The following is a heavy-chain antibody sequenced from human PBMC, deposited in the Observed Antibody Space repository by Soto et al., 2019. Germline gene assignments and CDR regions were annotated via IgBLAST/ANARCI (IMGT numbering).Heavy chain of an antibody. CDR2: IYYSGST. Sequence: QVQLQESGPGLVKPSETLSLTCTVSGGSVSSGSYYWSWIRQPPGKGLEWIGYIYYSGSTNYNPSLKSRVTISVDTSKNQFSLKLSSVTAADTAVYYCARLPAAIVDAFDIWGQGTMVTVSS. D-gene: IGHD2-2*01. CDR3: ARLPAAIVDAFDI. CDR1: GGSVSSGSYY. V-gene: IGHV4-61*01. J-gene: IGHJ3*02.